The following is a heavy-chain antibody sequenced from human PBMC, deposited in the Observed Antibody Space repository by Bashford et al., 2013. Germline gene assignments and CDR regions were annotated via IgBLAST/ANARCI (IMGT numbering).Heavy chain of an antibody. Sequence: VASVKVSCKASGYTFTSYYMHWVRQAPGQGLEWMGIINPSGGTTRYAQKLQGRVTMTRDTSTSSVYMELSSLRSEDTAVYYCAREQLNSHDSSGYLDNWGQGTLVTVSS. V-gene: IGHV1-46*04. D-gene: IGHD3-22*01. CDR2: INPSGGTT. CDR3: AREQLNSHDSSGYLDN. J-gene: IGHJ4*02. CDR1: GYTFTSYY.